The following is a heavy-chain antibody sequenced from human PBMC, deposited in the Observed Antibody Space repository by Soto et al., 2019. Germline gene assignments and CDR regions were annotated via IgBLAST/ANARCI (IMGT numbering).Heavy chain of an antibody. V-gene: IGHV1-8*01. D-gene: IGHD4-17*01. CDR1: GYTFTSYD. Sequence: ASVKVSCKASGYTFTSYDINWVRQATGQGLEWMGWMNPNSGNTGNAQKFQGRVTMTRNTSICTAYMELSSLRSEDTAVEYYARGGGRFRCGDYDYYYYMDVWGKGTTVTVSS. J-gene: IGHJ6*03. CDR2: MNPNSGNT. CDR3: ARGGGRFRCGDYDYYYYMDV.